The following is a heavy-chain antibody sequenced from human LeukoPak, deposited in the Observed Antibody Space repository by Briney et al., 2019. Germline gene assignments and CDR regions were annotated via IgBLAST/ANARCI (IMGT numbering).Heavy chain of an antibody. CDR3: ARDWYYYDSSGYSLFDY. CDR1: GFTFSSYW. CDR2: IKQDGSEK. V-gene: IGHV3-7*01. Sequence: PGGSLRLSCAASGFTFSSYWMSWVRQAPGKGLEWVANIKQDGSEKYCVDSVKGRFTISRDNAKNSLYLQMNSLRAEDTAVYYCARDWYYYDSSGYSLFDYWGQGTLVTVSS. J-gene: IGHJ4*02. D-gene: IGHD3-22*01.